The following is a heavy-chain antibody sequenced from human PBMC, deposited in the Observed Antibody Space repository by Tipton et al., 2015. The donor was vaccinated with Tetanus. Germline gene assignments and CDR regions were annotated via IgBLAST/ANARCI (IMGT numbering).Heavy chain of an antibody. D-gene: IGHD5-18*01. J-gene: IGHJ4*02. Sequence: TLSLTCSVSGGSIRGGDYSWNWIRQPPGKGLEWLAYVSYSGRTNSNYSLKSRITVSQDASKNQFSLRLTSVTAADTAVYYCVGGRGLGAYSFGFEFWGQGAQVIVSS. CDR1: GGSIRGGDYS. CDR3: VGGRGLGAYSFGFEF. V-gene: IGHV4-61*08. CDR2: VSYSGRT.